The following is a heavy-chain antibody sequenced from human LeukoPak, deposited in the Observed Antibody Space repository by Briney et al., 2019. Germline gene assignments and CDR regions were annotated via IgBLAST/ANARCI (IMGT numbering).Heavy chain of an antibody. D-gene: IGHD2-21*02. CDR2: IYYSGST. Sequence: NPSETLSLTCTVSGGSISSYYWSWIRQPPGKGLEWIGYIYYSGSTNYNPSLKSRVTMSLDTSKNQFSLNLSSVTAADTAVYYCARCRTGGDCYLWGQGTLVTVSS. CDR3: ARCRTGGDCYL. V-gene: IGHV4-59*01. J-gene: IGHJ4*02. CDR1: GGSISSYY.